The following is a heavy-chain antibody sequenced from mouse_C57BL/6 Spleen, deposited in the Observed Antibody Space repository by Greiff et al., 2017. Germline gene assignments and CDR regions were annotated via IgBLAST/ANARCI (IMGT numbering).Heavy chain of an antibody. V-gene: IGHV8-12*01. CDR1: GFSLSTSGMG. J-gene: IGHJ4*01. CDR2: IYWDDDK. CDR3: ARDYGNYRYYYAMDY. Sequence: QVQLQESGPGILQSSQTLSLTCSFSGFSLSTSGMGVSWIRQPSGKGLEWLAHIYWDDDKRYNPSLKSRLTISKDTSRNQVFLKITSVDTADTATYYCARDYGNYRYYYAMDYWGQGTSVTVSS. D-gene: IGHD2-1*01.